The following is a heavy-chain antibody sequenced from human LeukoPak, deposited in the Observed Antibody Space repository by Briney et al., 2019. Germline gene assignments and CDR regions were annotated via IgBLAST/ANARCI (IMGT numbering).Heavy chain of an antibody. CDR2: INHSGST. J-gene: IGHJ4*02. Sequence: SETLSLTCAVYGGSFCGYYWIWIRQPPGKGLKWIGEINHSGSTNYNPSLKSRVTISVDTSKNQFSLKLSSVTAADTAVYYCARRGSGSYYNDLMDYWGQGTLVTVSS. D-gene: IGHD3-10*01. CDR1: GGSFCGYY. CDR3: ARRGSGSYYNDLMDY. V-gene: IGHV4-34*01.